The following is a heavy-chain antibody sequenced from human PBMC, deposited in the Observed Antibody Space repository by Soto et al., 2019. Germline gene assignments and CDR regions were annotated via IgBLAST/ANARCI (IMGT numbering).Heavy chain of an antibody. J-gene: IGHJ3*02. V-gene: IGHV4-59*01. CDR2: VYFSGST. CDR3: SRERGAVASIADAFDI. Sequence: SATLCLTGPFSDCAITDYYGNWIRQTQGKGLEWIGYVYFSGSTKYNPSLTSRVTISVDMSKKQFSLRLTSMTSADTAVYYCSRERGAVASIADAFDIWGQGTLVSVSS. D-gene: IGHD6-6*01. CDR1: DCAITDYY.